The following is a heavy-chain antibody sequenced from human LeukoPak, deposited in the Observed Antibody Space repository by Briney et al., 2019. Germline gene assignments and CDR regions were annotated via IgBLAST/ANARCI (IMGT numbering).Heavy chain of an antibody. CDR3: VRSAFLTTEFYFDY. Sequence: PGGSLRLSCAASGFTFSSYSMNWVRQAPGKGLEWVSSISSSSSYIYYADSVKGRFTISRDNAKNTLYLQMNSLRAEDTAVYYCVRSAFLTTEFYFDYWGHGTLVTVSS. J-gene: IGHJ4*01. CDR1: GFTFSSYS. D-gene: IGHD4-11*01. CDR2: ISSSSSYI. V-gene: IGHV3-21*01.